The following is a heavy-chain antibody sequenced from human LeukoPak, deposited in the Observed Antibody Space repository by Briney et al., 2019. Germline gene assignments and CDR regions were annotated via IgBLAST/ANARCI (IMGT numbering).Heavy chain of an antibody. J-gene: IGHJ6*02. CDR1: GYTFTSYG. V-gene: IGHV1-18*01. CDR2: ISDYNGNT. D-gene: IGHD5-12*01. Sequence: ASVKVSCKASGYTFTSYGISWVREAPGQGLEWMGWISDYNGNTNYAQKLQGRVTMTTDTSTSTAYMELRSLRSDDTAVYYCARGARALGYYYGMDVWGQGTTVTVSS. CDR3: ARGARALGYYYGMDV.